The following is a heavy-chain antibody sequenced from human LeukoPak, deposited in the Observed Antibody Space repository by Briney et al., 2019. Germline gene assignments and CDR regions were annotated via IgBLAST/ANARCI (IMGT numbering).Heavy chain of an antibody. CDR3: AKAPSRGGWYGVDNWFDP. J-gene: IGHJ5*02. V-gene: IGHV3-30*02. D-gene: IGHD6-19*01. Sequence: PGGSLRLSCAASGFTFSSYGMHWVRQAPGKGLEWVAFIRYDGSNKYYADSVKGRFTISRDNSKNTLYLQMNSLRAEDTAVYYCAKAPSRGGWYGVDNWFDPWGQGTLVTVSS. CDR1: GFTFSSYG. CDR2: IRYDGSNK.